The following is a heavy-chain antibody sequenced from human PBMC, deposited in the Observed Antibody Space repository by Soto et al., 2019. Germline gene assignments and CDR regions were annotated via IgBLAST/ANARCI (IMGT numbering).Heavy chain of an antibody. J-gene: IGHJ5*01. CDR2: IYKSATT. V-gene: IGHV4-30-4*01. Sequence: SETLSLTCSVSGDSISNLDYFWAWIRQPPGQALEYIGYIYKSATTYYNPSFESRVAISVDTSKSQFSLNVTSVTAADTAVYFCARGRYCLTGRCFPNWFDSWGQGALVTGSS. CDR3: ARGRYCLTGRCFPNWFDS. CDR1: GDSISNLDYF. D-gene: IGHD7-27*01.